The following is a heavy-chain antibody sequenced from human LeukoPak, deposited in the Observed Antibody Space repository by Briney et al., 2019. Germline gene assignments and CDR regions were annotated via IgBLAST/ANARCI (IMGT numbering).Heavy chain of an antibody. J-gene: IGHJ3*02. CDR1: GGTFISYA. V-gene: IGHV1-69*05. D-gene: IGHD3-22*01. CDR2: IIPIFGTA. CDR3: ARDLDYDSSGSDAFDI. Sequence: SVKVSCKASGGTFISYAISWVRQAPGQGLEWMGRIIPIFGTANYAQKFQGRVTITTDESTSTAYMELSSLRSEDTAVYYCARDLDYDSSGSDAFDIWGQGTMVTVSS.